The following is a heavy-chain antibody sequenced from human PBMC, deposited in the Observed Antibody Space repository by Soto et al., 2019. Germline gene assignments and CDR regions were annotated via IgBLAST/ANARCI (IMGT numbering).Heavy chain of an antibody. Sequence: PPQTLSLARTVFGGFLSTEFYIWVRQHPGKGLEWIGSVYYNGTTDYNPSLKRRVTISVDTSKTQSALNVRSVTAADTAVYYCARDLAAVPRAFDYWGRGTLVTVSS. V-gene: IGHV4-59*01. J-gene: IGHJ4*02. CDR2: VYYNGTT. CDR3: ARDLAAVPRAFDY. CDR1: GGFLSTEF. D-gene: IGHD6-13*01.